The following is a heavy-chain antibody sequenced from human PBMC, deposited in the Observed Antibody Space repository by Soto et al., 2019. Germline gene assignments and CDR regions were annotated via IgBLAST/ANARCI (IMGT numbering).Heavy chain of an antibody. J-gene: IGHJ4*02. CDR2: IIPLFGTT. CDR1: GGTFSSYA. V-gene: IGHV1-69*01. D-gene: IGHD3-16*02. CDR3: ATNNRASYHFDY. Sequence: QVQLVQSGAEVKKPGSSVKVSCKAFGGTFSSYAISWVRQSPGQGLEWMGGIIPLFGTTTYAPKFQGRVAITADERARTAYMDLSSLKSEDTAVYYCATNNRASYHFDYWGQGTLVTVSS.